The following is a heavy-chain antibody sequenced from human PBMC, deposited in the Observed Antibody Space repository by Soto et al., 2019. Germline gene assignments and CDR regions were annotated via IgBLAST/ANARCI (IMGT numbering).Heavy chain of an antibody. CDR2: IYYSGST. V-gene: IGHV4-31*03. Sequence: SETLSLTCTVSGGSISSGGYYWSWIRQHPGKGLEWIGYIYYSGSTYYNPSLKSRVTISVDTPKNQFSLKLSSVTAADTAVYYCARVLSSSWKGDAFDMWGQGTMVTVSS. CDR3: ARVLSSSWKGDAFDM. CDR1: GGSISSGGYY. J-gene: IGHJ3*02. D-gene: IGHD6-13*01.